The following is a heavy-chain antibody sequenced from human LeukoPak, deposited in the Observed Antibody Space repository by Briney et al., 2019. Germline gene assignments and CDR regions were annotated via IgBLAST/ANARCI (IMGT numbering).Heavy chain of an antibody. Sequence: PGGSLRLSCAASGFTFSNAWMSWVRQAPGKGLEWVGRIKSKTDGGTTDYAAPVKGRFTISRDDSKNTLYLQMNSLKTEDTAVYYCTTGPSLRWFGEFQFDPWGQGTLVTVSS. CDR3: TTGPSLRWFGEFQFDP. CDR2: IKSKTDGGTT. J-gene: IGHJ5*02. D-gene: IGHD3-10*01. V-gene: IGHV3-15*01. CDR1: GFTFSNAW.